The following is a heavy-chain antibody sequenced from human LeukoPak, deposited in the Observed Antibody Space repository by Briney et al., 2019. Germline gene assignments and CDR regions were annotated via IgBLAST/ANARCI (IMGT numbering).Heavy chain of an antibody. CDR1: GGSISSYY. V-gene: IGHV4-59*01. Sequence: SETLSLTCTVSGGSISSYYWGWIRQPTGKGLEWIGYIYYSGSTNYNPSLKSRVTISVDTSKNQFSLKLSSVTAADTAVYYCARFGNQVSGYFIDYWGQGTLVTVSS. CDR3: ARFGNQVSGYFIDY. J-gene: IGHJ4*02. CDR2: IYYSGST. D-gene: IGHD3-22*01.